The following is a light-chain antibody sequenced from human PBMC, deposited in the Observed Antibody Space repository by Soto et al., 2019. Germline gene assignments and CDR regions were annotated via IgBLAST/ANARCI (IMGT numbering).Light chain of an antibody. J-gene: IGKJ5*01. CDR3: QQYNTYAYT. V-gene: IGKV1-5*03. CDR2: KAS. Sequence: DIQMTQSPSTLSASVGDRVTITCRASQTINNWLAWYKQKPGKAPKLLIYKASSLEYGVPSRFRGSGSGTEFTLTISSLKPDDFETYYCQQYNTYAYTFGQGTRLEIK. CDR1: QTINNW.